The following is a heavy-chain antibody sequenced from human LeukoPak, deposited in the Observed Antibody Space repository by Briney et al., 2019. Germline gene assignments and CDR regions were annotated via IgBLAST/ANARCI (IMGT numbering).Heavy chain of an antibody. CDR3: TRALWAARRTYYYYYMDV. Sequence: GGSLRLSCAASGFTFSGSAMHWVRQASGKGLEWVGRIRSKANSYATAYAASVKGRFTISRDDSKNTAYLQMNSLKTEDTAVYYCTRALWAARRTYYYYYMDVWGKGTTVTVSS. J-gene: IGHJ6*03. V-gene: IGHV3-73*01. D-gene: IGHD6-6*01. CDR1: GFTFSGSA. CDR2: IRSKANSYAT.